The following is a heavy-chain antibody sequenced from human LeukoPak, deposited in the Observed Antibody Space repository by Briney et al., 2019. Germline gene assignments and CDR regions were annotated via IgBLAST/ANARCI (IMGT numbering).Heavy chain of an antibody. CDR3: AKGQQLVHFGAFDI. CDR2: ISWNSGSI. J-gene: IGHJ3*02. CDR1: GFTFDDYA. Sequence: PGGSLRLSCAASGFTFDDYAMHWVRQAPGKGLEWVSGISWNSGSIGYADSVKGRFTISRDNAKNSLYLQMNSLRAEDMALYYCAKGQQLVHFGAFDIWGQGTMVTVSS. D-gene: IGHD6-13*01. V-gene: IGHV3-9*03.